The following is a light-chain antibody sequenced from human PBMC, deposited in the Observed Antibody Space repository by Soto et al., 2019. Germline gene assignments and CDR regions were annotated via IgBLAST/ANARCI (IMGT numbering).Light chain of an antibody. Sequence: QSALTQPASVSGSPGQSITISCTGTSSDVGAYNSVSWYQQHPGEAPKVMIYDATDRPSGVSYRFSGSKSGNTASLTISGLQADDEADYYCSSYTTSNTVVFGGGTQLTVL. V-gene: IGLV2-14*01. CDR1: SSDVGAYNS. CDR2: DAT. J-gene: IGLJ2*01. CDR3: SSYTTSNTVV.